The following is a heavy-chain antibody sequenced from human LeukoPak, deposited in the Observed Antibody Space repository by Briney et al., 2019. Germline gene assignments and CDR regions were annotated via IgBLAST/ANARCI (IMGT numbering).Heavy chain of an antibody. J-gene: IGHJ4*02. CDR1: GGTFSSYA. CDR2: IIPIFGTA. Sequence: GASVKVSCKASGGTFSSYAISWVRQAPGQGLEWMGGIIPIFGTASYAQKFQGRVTITTDESTSTAYMELSSLRSEDTAVYYCARASWGCLSGGSCYSLDYWGQGTLVTVSS. V-gene: IGHV1-69*05. D-gene: IGHD2-15*01. CDR3: ARASWGCLSGGSCYSLDY.